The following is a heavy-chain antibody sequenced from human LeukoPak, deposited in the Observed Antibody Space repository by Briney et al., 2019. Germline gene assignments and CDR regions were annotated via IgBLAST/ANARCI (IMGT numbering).Heavy chain of an antibody. Sequence: GMSLRLSCEASGFTFSSYAIHWVRQAPGKGLEWVAVIRPDGSHISYVDPVKGRFTISRDNSNNMLYLQMSSLRAEDTALYYCLREVDWKYAFDYWGRGTLVTVSS. V-gene: IGHV3-33*08. CDR2: IRPDGSHI. D-gene: IGHD1-7*01. J-gene: IGHJ4*02. CDR3: LREVDWKYAFDY. CDR1: GFTFSSYA.